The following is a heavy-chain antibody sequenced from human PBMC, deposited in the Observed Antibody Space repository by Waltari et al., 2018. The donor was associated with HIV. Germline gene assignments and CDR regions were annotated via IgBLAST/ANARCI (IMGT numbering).Heavy chain of an antibody. J-gene: IGHJ4*02. CDR3: ARDGGTTIDY. Sequence: EVQLVESGGGLVKTGGSLRLSCAASGFPLSSYSMNWVRQAPGKGLEWVSGISSGSSYITYADSVKGRFTISRDNAKSSLYLQMNSLRAEDTAVYYCARDGGTTIDYWGQGTLVTVSS. D-gene: IGHD4-4*01. V-gene: IGHV3-21*01. CDR2: ISSGSSYI. CDR1: GFPLSSYS.